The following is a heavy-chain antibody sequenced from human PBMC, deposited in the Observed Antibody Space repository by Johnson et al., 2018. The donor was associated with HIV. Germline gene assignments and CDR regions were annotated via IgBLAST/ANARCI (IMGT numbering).Heavy chain of an antibody. Sequence: VQLVESGGGVVQPGRSLRLSCAASGFTFTNFAMHWVRQAPGKGLEWVAVVSYDGSTEFYADSVKGRFTISRDNSKNALFLQMNNLGPEDAGIYFCAKTYYGGNDDAFDLWGQGTMVTVSS. CDR2: VSYDGSTE. D-gene: IGHD4-23*01. CDR1: GFTFTNFA. V-gene: IGHV3-30*04. CDR3: AKTYYGGNDDAFDL. J-gene: IGHJ3*01.